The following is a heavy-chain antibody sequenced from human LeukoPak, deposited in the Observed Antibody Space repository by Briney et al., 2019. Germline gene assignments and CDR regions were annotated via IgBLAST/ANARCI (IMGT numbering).Heavy chain of an antibody. CDR1: GFTFTTYN. Sequence: GGSLRLSCTASGFTFTTYNMHWVRQAPGKGLEWVSLIAYDGSTKYYADSVKGRFTISRDNSKNTLYLQMNSLRAEDTAVYFCAKDPTSSWRFDPWGQGTLVTVSS. D-gene: IGHD6-13*01. V-gene: IGHV3-30*18. CDR2: IAYDGSTK. J-gene: IGHJ5*02. CDR3: AKDPTSSWRFDP.